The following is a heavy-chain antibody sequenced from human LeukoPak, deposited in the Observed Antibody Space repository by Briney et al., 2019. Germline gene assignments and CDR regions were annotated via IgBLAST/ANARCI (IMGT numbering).Heavy chain of an antibody. V-gene: IGHV1-8*03. D-gene: IGHD3-3*01. CDR2: MNPNSGNT. J-gene: IGHJ6*03. Sequence: ASVKVSCKASGYTFTSYDINWVRQATGQGLEWMGWMNPNSGNTGYAQKFQGRVTITRNTSISTAYMELSSLRSEDTAVYYCARGDIGTIFGGEHNYYYYYMDVWGKGTTVTVSS. CDR1: GYTFTSYD. CDR3: ARGDIGTIFGGEHNYYYYYMDV.